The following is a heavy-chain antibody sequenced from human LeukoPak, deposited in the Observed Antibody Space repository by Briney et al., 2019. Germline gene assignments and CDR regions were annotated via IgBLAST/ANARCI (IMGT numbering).Heavy chain of an antibody. D-gene: IGHD6-13*01. CDR2: ISGSGGST. Sequence: GASLRLSCAASGFTFSSYAMSWVRQAPGEGLEWVSAISGSGGSTYYADSVKGRFTISRDNSKNTLYLQMNSLRAEDTAVYYCAASSSSWYGSYWGQGTLVTVSS. CDR3: AASSSSWYGSY. J-gene: IGHJ4*02. V-gene: IGHV3-23*01. CDR1: GFTFSSYA.